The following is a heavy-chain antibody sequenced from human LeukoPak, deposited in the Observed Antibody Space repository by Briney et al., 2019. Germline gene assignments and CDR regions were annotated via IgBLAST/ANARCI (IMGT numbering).Heavy chain of an antibody. J-gene: IGHJ4*02. CDR3: ARDSPQLDFDY. V-gene: IGHV3-33*01. CDR1: GFTFSSYG. Sequence: GWSLRLSCAASGFTFSSYGMHWVRQAPGKGLEWVAVIWYDGSNKYYADSVKGRFTISRDNSKNTLYLQMNSLRAEDTAVYYCARDSPQLDFDYWGQGTLVTVSS. CDR2: IWYDGSNK. D-gene: IGHD6-13*01.